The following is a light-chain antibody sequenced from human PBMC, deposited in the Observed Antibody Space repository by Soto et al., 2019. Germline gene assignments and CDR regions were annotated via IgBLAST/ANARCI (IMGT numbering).Light chain of an antibody. CDR2: LVS. J-gene: IGKJ2*01. CDR1: QSLLHSDGNIY. CDR3: MQAVEVPYI. Sequence: DIVMTQSPLSLPVTPGESASISCRSSQSLLHSDGNIYLDWYLQKPGQSPQLLIYLVSNRASGVPDRLSGSRSGTDFRLKISRVEAEDVGVYYCMQAVEVPYIFGQGTKLDIK. V-gene: IGKV2-28*01.